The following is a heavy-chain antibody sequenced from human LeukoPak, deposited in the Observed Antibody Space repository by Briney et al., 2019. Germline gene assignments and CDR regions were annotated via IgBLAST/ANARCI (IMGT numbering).Heavy chain of an antibody. CDR1: GFTFSKNA. V-gene: IGHV3-23*01. D-gene: IGHD2-2*02. J-gene: IGHJ4*02. CDR3: ANLGKYCSGFSCYK. Sequence: GGSLRLSCVASGFTFSKNALSWVRQAPGKGLDWVSAISDTGAATYYADSVRGRFTVSRDNSINTVYLQMNSLRAEDTAVYYCANLGKYCSGFSCYKWGQGTLATVSS. CDR2: ISDTGAAT.